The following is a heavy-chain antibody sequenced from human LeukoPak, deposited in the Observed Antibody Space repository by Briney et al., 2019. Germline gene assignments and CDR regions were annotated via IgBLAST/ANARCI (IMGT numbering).Heavy chain of an antibody. Sequence: ASVKVSCKASGYTSTSYDINWARQATGQGLEWMGWMNPNSGNTGYAQKFQGRVTMTRNTSISTAYMELSSLRSEDTAVYYCARVRGLGYSSGWPLGYWGQGTLVTVSS. CDR1: GYTSTSYD. D-gene: IGHD6-19*01. J-gene: IGHJ4*02. CDR2: MNPNSGNT. V-gene: IGHV1-8*01. CDR3: ARVRGLGYSSGWPLGY.